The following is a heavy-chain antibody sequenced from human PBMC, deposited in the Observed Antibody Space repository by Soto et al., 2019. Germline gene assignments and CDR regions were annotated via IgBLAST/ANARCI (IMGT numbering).Heavy chain of an antibody. J-gene: IGHJ3*02. CDR1: GHTFVSYG. D-gene: IGHD2-2*01. CDR2: ISTYNGNT. CDR3: ARAGSSAFDI. Sequence: QVQLVQSGAEVKKPGASVKVSCKASGHTFVSYGISWMRQAPGQGLEWMGWISTYNGNTNYAQKLQGRVTMTTDTSTNTGYMELRSLRSDDSAVYYCARAGSSAFDIWGQGTMVTVSS. V-gene: IGHV1-18*01.